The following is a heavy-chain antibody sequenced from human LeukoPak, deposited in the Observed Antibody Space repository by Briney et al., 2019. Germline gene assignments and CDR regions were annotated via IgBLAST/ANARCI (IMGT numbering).Heavy chain of an antibody. CDR3: AREVWSGHYNF. CDR2: INVYNGNT. V-gene: IGHV1-18*01. J-gene: IGHJ4*02. Sequence: ASVKVSCKGSGYTFSRDGITWVRQAPGQGLEWMGWINVYNGNTSYAPKFQGRVAMTTYITRDTAYMEMKSLRSDDTAVYYCAREVWSGHYNFWGQGTLITVSS. D-gene: IGHD3-3*01. CDR1: GYTFSRDG.